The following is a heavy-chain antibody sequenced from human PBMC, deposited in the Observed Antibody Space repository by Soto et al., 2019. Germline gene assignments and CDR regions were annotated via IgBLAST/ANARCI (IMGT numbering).Heavy chain of an antibody. CDR2: ISYDGRNE. CDR3: ARDGCPNGVCFNDY. V-gene: IGHV3-30*04. J-gene: IGHJ4*02. D-gene: IGHD2-8*01. Sequence: QVKLVDSGGGVVQPGRSLRLSCAASGFSFSSYAMHWVRQAPGKGLEWLSFISYDGRNEYYADSVKGRFTVSRDSSENTLYLQINTLKPEDTAVYYSARDGCPNGVCFNDYWGQGSLVTVSP. CDR1: GFSFSSYA.